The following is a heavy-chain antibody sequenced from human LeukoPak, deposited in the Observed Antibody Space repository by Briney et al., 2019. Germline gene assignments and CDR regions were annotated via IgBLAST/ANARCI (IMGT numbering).Heavy chain of an antibody. D-gene: IGHD3-10*01. CDR3: TKCLKWFGERNNYYYYMDV. V-gene: IGHV3-23*01. J-gene: IGHJ6*03. CDR2: ISGSGGGT. Sequence: GGSLRLSCAASGFTFSNYGMNWVRQAPGKGLEWVSAISGSGGGTFYADSVKGRFTISRDNSKSMLYLQMNSLRAEDTAVYYCTKCLKWFGERNNYYYYMDVWGKGTTVTISS. CDR1: GFTFSNYG.